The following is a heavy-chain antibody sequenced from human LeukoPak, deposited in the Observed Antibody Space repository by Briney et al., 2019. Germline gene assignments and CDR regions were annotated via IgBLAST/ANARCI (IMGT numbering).Heavy chain of an antibody. CDR1: GFTFSSYW. CDR2: IDNGGSYT. V-gene: IGHV3-74*01. Sequence: GSLRLPCAASGFTFSSYWMHWVRQAPGKGLEWVSRIDNGGSYTSYADSVKGRFTISRDNAKNTLHLQMSSLRAEDTAVYYCARDLPISDSSGYYLDYWGQGAVVTVSS. J-gene: IGHJ4*02. CDR3: ARDLPISDSSGYYLDY. D-gene: IGHD3-22*01.